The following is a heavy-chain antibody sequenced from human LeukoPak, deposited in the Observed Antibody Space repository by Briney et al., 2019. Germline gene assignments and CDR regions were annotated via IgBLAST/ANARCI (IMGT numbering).Heavy chain of an antibody. V-gene: IGHV4-39*01. CDR2: IYYSGST. D-gene: IGHD3-9*01. Sequence: SETLSLTCTVSGGSISSSSYYWGWIRQPPGKGLEWIGSIYYSGSTYYNPSLKSRVTISVDTSKNQFSLKLSSVTAADTAVYYCARQRAYYDILTGEEGAFDIWGQGTMVTVSS. CDR3: ARQRAYYDILTGEEGAFDI. J-gene: IGHJ3*02. CDR1: GGSISSSSYY.